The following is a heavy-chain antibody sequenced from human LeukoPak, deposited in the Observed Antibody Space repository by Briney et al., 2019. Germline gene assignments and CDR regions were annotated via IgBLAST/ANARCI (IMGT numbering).Heavy chain of an antibody. V-gene: IGHV1-2*06. CDR2: INPNSGGT. D-gene: IGHD3-10*01. Sequence: ASVKVSCKASGYTFTGYYMHWVRQAPGQGLEWMGRINPNSGGTNYAQKFQGRVTMTRDTSISTAYMELSSLRSDDTAVYYCARDRGITMVRGEWRSAPLYWGQGTLVTVSS. CDR3: ARDRGITMVRGEWRSAPLY. J-gene: IGHJ4*02. CDR1: GYTFTGYY.